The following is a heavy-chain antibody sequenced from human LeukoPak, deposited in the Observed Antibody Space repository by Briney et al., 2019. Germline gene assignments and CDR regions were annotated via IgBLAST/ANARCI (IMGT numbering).Heavy chain of an antibody. J-gene: IGHJ4*02. Sequence: ASVKVSCKASGYTFTSYAMNWVRQAPRQGLEWMGWINTNTGNPTYAQGFTGRFVFSLDTSVSTAYLQISSLKAEDTAVYYCARDNGVWGRNWGLGYWGQGTLVTVSS. CDR2: INTNTGNP. D-gene: IGHD7-27*01. CDR3: ARDNGVWGRNWGLGY. V-gene: IGHV7-4-1*02. CDR1: GYTFTSYA.